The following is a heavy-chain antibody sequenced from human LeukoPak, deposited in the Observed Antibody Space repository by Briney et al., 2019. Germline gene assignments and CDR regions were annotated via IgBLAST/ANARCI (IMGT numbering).Heavy chain of an antibody. CDR2: IIPIFGTA. D-gene: IGHD5-24*01. CDR1: GGTFSSYA. CDR3: ARDKGKRDGYNFFDY. J-gene: IGHJ4*02. V-gene: IGHV1-69*05. Sequence: SVKVSCKASGGTFSSYAISWVRQAPGQGLEWMGRIIPIFGTANYAQKFQGRVTITTDESTSTAYMELSSLRSEDTAVYYCARDKGKRDGYNFFDYWGQGTMVTVSS.